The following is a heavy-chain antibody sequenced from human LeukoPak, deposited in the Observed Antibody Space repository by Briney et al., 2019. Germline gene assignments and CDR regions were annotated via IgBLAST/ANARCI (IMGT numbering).Heavy chain of an antibody. J-gene: IGHJ4*02. CDR3: ARGAGSSSPDRYIDY. V-gene: IGHV4-59*11. Sequence: SETLSLTCTVSGGSISSHYWSWIRQPPGKGLEWIGYIYYSGSTNYNPSLKSRVTISVDTSKNQFSLKLSSVTAADTAVYYCARGAGSSSPDRYIDYWGQGTLVTVSS. D-gene: IGHD6-13*01. CDR1: GGSISSHY. CDR2: IYYSGST.